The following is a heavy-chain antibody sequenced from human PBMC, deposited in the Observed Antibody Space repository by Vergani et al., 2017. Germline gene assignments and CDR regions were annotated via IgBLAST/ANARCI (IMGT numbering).Heavy chain of an antibody. V-gene: IGHV2-5*04. CDR3: VYRKNECGTTGCFYPFYYYYYMDV. D-gene: IGHD1-7*01. CDR1: GFSLNTRGVS. J-gene: IGHJ6*03. Sequence: QIPLKESGPTLVKPTQTLTLTCTFSGFSLNTRGVSVAWIRQPPGKALDWLALIYWNDDQHYSPSLNNRVTITKDTSKNQVVLTMTNMDYVDTGTYYCVYRKNECGTTGCFYPFYYYYYMDVWGKGTTVTVSS. CDR2: IYWNDDQ.